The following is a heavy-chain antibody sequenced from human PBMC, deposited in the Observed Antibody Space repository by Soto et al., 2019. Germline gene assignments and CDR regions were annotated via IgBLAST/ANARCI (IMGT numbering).Heavy chain of an antibody. CDR1: GYSFTSYW. CDR2: IDPSDSYT. Sequence: GESLKISCKGSGYSFTSYWISWVRQMPGKGLEWMGRIDPSDSYTNYSPSFQGHVTISADKSISTAYLQWSSLKASDTAMYYCARHLMGGYSYGYSVHYYYGMDVWGQGTTVTVSS. D-gene: IGHD5-18*01. J-gene: IGHJ6*02. V-gene: IGHV5-10-1*01. CDR3: ARHLMGGYSYGYSVHYYYGMDV.